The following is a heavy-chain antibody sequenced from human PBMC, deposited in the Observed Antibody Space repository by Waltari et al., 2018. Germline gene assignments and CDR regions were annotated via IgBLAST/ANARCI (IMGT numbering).Heavy chain of an antibody. D-gene: IGHD1-26*01. CDR1: GFTFSSYW. J-gene: IGHJ4*02. CDR2: INSDGSST. V-gene: IGHV3-74*01. CDR3: ARASGSYDGCLNY. Sequence: EVQLVESGGGLVQPGGSLRLSCAASGFTFSSYWTHWFRQAPGKGLVWVSRINSDGSSTSYADSVKGRFTISRDNAKNTLYLQMNSLRAEDTAVYYCARASGSYDGCLNYWGQGTLVTVSS.